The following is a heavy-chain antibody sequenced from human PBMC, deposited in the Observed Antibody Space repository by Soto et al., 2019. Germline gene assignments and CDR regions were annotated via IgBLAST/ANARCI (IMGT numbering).Heavy chain of an antibody. CDR1: GYMIITYG. CDR3: GGACSFATFHRKWCYFVL. Sequence: ATVKVSCKASGYMIITYGFNWVRQAPGQGLEWMGWMSTSNGDTKTAQKFKGRLKKTSETPKNTVYMKLTNLRSDVPAVDYFGGACSFATFHRKWCYFVLWGSGAVVTSPQ. V-gene: IGHV1-18*01. D-gene: IGHD2-15*01. CDR2: MSTSNGDT. J-gene: IGHJ2*01.